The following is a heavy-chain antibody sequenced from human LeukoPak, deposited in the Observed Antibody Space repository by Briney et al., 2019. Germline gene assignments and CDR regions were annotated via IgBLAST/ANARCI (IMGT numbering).Heavy chain of an antibody. J-gene: IGHJ6*03. CDR2: INQDGSEK. CDR3: ARDQGFSYYFYYMDV. Sequence: GGSLRLSCADSGFTFSSYWMSCVRQAPGKGLEWVADINQDGSEKYYVDSVKGRFTISRDNSKNSLYLQMNSLRAEDTAVYYCARDQGFSYYFYYMDVWGKGTTVTVSS. V-gene: IGHV3-7*01. CDR1: GFTFSSYW. D-gene: IGHD3-3*01.